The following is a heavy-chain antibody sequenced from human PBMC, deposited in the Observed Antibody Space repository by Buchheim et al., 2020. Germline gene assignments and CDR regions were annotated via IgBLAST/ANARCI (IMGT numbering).Heavy chain of an antibody. J-gene: IGHJ4*02. CDR3: ATGDPLDY. D-gene: IGHD7-27*01. CDR2: IWHDGNNK. V-gene: IGHV3-33*01. Sequence: QVQLVESGGGVVQPGRSPRLSCAASGFSFSSYGMHWVRQAPGKGLEWVAIIWHDGNNKYYADSVKGRFTISRDNSKNTLYLQMNSLRAEDTAVYYCATGDPLDYWGQGAL. CDR1: GFSFSSYG.